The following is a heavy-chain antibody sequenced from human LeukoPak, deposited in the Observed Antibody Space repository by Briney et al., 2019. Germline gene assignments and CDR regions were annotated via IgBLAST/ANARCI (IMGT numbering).Heavy chain of an antibody. CDR3: ATSAHIEVGTAPPPDY. CDR1: GFTFSSYA. J-gene: IGHJ4*02. D-gene: IGHD2-21*02. Sequence: PGGSLRLSCAASGFTFSSYAMTWVRQAPGKGLEWVSVISGSGGSTFSADSVKGRFIISRDNSWNTLYLQMNSLRAEDTAVYYCATSAHIEVGTAPPPDYWGQGTLVTVTS. V-gene: IGHV3-23*01. CDR2: ISGSGGST.